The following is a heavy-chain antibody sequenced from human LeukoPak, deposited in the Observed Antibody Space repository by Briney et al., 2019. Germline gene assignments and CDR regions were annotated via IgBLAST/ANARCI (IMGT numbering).Heavy chain of an antibody. D-gene: IGHD2-2*02. CDR3: AKDDGLYCSSTSCYIGGYDY. Sequence: GSLRLSCAASGFTFSSYAMSWVRQAPGKGLEWVSAISGSGGSTYYADSVKGRFTISRDNSKNTLYLQMNSLRAEDTAVYYCAKDDGLYCSSTSCYIGGYDYWGQGTLVTVSS. J-gene: IGHJ4*02. CDR2: ISGSGGST. V-gene: IGHV3-23*01. CDR1: GFTFSSYA.